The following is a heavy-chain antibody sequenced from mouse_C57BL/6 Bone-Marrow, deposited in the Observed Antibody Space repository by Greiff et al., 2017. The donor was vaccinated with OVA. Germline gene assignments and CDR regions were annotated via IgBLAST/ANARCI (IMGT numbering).Heavy chain of an antibody. CDR3: ARDGVSLGNYEDWYFDV. V-gene: IGHV3-8*01. J-gene: IGHJ1*03. D-gene: IGHD2-1*01. Sequence: EVKLVESGPGLAKPSQTLSLTCSVTGYSITSDYWNWIRKFPGNKLEYMGYISYSGSTHYNPSLKSRISITRDTSKNQYYLQLNYVTTEDTATYYCARDGVSLGNYEDWYFDVWGTGTTVTVSS. CDR2: ISYSGST. CDR1: GYSITSDY.